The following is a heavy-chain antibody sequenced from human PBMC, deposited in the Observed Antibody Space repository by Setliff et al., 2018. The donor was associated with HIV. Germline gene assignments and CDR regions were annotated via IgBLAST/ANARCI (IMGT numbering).Heavy chain of an antibody. J-gene: IGHJ6*04. CDR2: MNLNSDVA. V-gene: IGHV1-8*01. D-gene: IGHD3-10*01. Sequence: ASVKVSCKSSGSTFNNYDIIWLRQATGQGLEWLGWMNLNSDVAGCAPGFHDRLTMTRSTSMDTTNLELRSLRSEDTAVYYCARGKGVRGVIITGGLDVWGKGTTVTVSS. CDR3: ARGKGVRGVIITGGLDV. CDR1: GSTFNNYD.